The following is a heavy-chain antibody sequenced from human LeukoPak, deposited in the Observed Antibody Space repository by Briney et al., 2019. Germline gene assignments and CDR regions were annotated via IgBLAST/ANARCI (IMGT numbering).Heavy chain of an antibody. CDR1: VFSLSTSGVG. J-gene: IGHJ5*02. Sequence: SGPTLVKPTQPLTVTCTFSVFSLSTSGVGVGWIRQPPGKALEWLALLYWDDDKRYSPSLKSRLTITKDTSKIQVVLTMTNMDPVDTAAYYCAHSPASRDRTYYYGSGRKSWFDPWGQGTLVTVSS. D-gene: IGHD3-10*01. CDR3: AHSPASRDRTYYYGSGRKSWFDP. V-gene: IGHV2-5*02. CDR2: LYWDDDK.